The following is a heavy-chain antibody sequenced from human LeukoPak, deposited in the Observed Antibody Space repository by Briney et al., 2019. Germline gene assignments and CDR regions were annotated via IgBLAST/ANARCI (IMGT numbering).Heavy chain of an antibody. Sequence: ASVKNSCKTSGYRFSNFDINWGRQGPGQGLEWMGWMNPDNGNTGYAQKFQSRVSMSGDTSITTAFMVLSSLRSDDTAVYFCARGPRESSSSDYWGQGTLVTVSS. V-gene: IGHV1-8*01. CDR3: ARGPRESSSSDY. D-gene: IGHD6-13*01. J-gene: IGHJ4*02. CDR1: GYRFSNFD. CDR2: MNPDNGNT.